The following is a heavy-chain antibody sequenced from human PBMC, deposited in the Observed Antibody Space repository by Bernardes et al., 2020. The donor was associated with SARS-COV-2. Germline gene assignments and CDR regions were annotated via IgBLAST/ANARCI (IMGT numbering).Heavy chain of an antibody. V-gene: IGHV4-59*08. J-gene: IGHJ2*01. Sequence: LSLTCTVSGGSISSYYWSWIRQPPGKGLEWIGYIYYSGSTNYNPSLKSRVTISVDTSKNQFSLKLSSVTAADTAVYYCARRKSGDYDFWSGYYLNWYFDLWGRGTLVTVSS. D-gene: IGHD3-3*01. CDR1: GGSISSYY. CDR3: ARRKSGDYDFWSGYYLNWYFDL. CDR2: IYYSGST.